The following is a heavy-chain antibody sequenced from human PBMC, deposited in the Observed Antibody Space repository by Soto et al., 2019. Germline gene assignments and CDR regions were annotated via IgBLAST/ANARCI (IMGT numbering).Heavy chain of an antibody. CDR1: GFSLSTTRMG. CDR2: IYWDDDK. V-gene: IGHV2-5*02. D-gene: IGHD2-15*01. J-gene: IGHJ4*02. Sequence: SGPTLVNPTQPLTLTCTFSGFSLSTTRMGVAWIRQPPGKALEWLALIYWDDDKRYSPSLKNRLTVSKDTSTNRVVLTITNISPDDTGTYFCAHAGDFDLLSFDRWGPGTLVTVSS. CDR3: AHAGDFDLLSFDR.